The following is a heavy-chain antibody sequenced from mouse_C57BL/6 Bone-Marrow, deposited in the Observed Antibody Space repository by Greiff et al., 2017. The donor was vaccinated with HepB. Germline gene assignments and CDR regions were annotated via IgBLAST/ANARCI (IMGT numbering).Heavy chain of an antibody. D-gene: IGHD1-1*01. V-gene: IGHV1-50*01. CDR1: GYTFTSYW. J-gene: IGHJ4*01. CDR2: IDPSDSYT. CDR3: ARILTTVVATEAMDY. Sequence: QVQLKQPGAELVKPGASVKLSCKASGYTFTSYWMQWVKQRPGQGLEWIGEIDPSDSYTNYNQKFKGKATLTVDTSSSTAYMQLSSLTSEDSAVYYCARILTTVVATEAMDYWGQGTSVTVSS.